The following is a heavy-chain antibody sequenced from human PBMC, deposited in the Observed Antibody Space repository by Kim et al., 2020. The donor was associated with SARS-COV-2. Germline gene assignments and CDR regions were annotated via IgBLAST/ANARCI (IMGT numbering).Heavy chain of an antibody. CDR3: ARHKTGDTAPLDY. V-gene: IGHV5-51*01. J-gene: IGHJ4*02. Sequence: YSPSFQGQVTISADKSISTAYLQWSSLKAADTAMYYCARHKTGDTAPLDYWGQGTLVTVSS. D-gene: IGHD1-26*01.